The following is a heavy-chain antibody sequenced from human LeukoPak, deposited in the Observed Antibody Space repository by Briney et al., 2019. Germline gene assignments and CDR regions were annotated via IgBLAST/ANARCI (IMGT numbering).Heavy chain of an antibody. CDR2: IRYDGSNK. V-gene: IGHV3-30*02. Sequence: GGSLRLSCAASGFTFSSYVMHWVRQAPGKGLEWVAFIRYDGSNKYYADSVKGRFTISRDNSKNTLYLQMNSLRAEDTAVYYCAKDHLMYVVPAAKSWFDPWGQGSLVTVSS. CDR1: GFTFSSYV. J-gene: IGHJ5*02. D-gene: IGHD2-2*01. CDR3: AKDHLMYVVPAAKSWFDP.